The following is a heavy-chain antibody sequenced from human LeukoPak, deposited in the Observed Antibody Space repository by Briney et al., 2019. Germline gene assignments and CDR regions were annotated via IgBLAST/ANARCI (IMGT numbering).Heavy chain of an antibody. CDR1: GFMFSNYA. J-gene: IGHJ1*01. V-gene: IGHV3-30-3*01. CDR3: ARDGHYDILTGYFQD. Sequence: GGSLRLSCAASGFMFSNYAMHWVRQAPGKGLEWVAVISNDASYKYYADSVKGRFTISRDNSKNTPYLQMNSLRAEDTAVYYCARDGHYDILTGYFQDWGQGTLVTVSS. CDR2: ISNDASYK. D-gene: IGHD3-9*01.